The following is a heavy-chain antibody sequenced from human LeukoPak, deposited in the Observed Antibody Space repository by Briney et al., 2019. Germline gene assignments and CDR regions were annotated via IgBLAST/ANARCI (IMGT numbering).Heavy chain of an antibody. CDR1: GFTFNSYW. CDR3: VGGDY. CDR2: INQDGSDK. V-gene: IGHV3-7*01. J-gene: IGHJ4*02. Sequence: PGGSLRLSCAASGFTFNSYWMYWVRQAPGKGLEWVASINQDGSDKYYVDSVKGRFTISRDNTKNSLYLQMNSLRAEDTAVYYCVGGDYWGQGTLVTVSS.